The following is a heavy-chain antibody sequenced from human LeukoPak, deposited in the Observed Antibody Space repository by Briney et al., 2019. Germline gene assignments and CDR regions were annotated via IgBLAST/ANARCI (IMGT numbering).Heavy chain of an antibody. CDR2: IYYSGST. Sequence: KPSETLSLTCTVSGGSISSYYWSWIRQPPGKGLEWIGYIYYSGSTNYNPSLKSRVTISVDTSKNQFSLKLSSVTAADTAVYYCARAYYGDFWSGYPNWFDPWGQGTLVTVS. J-gene: IGHJ5*02. V-gene: IGHV4-59*01. CDR3: ARAYYGDFWSGYPNWFDP. D-gene: IGHD3-3*01. CDR1: GGSISSYY.